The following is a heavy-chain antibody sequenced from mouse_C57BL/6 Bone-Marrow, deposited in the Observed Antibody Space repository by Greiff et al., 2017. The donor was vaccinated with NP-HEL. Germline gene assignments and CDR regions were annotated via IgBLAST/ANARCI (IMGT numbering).Heavy chain of an antibody. J-gene: IGHJ1*03. CDR3: ARNGDYYGSSARWYFDV. CDR2: IWSGGST. CDR1: GFSLTSYG. D-gene: IGHD1-1*01. Sequence: VKLVESGPGLVQPSQSLSITCTVSGFSLTSYGVHWVRQSPGKGLEWLGVIWSGGSTDYNAAFISRLSISKDNSKSQVFFKMNSLQADDTAIYYCARNGDYYGSSARWYFDVWGTGTTVTVSS. V-gene: IGHV2-2*01.